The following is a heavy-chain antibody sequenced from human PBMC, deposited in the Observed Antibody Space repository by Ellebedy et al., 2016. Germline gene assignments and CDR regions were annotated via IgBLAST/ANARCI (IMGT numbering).Heavy chain of an antibody. J-gene: IGHJ4*02. CDR3: ARHPFITMIVVVMPVDY. D-gene: IGHD3-22*01. V-gene: IGHV4-39*01. CDR1: GGSISSSSYY. CDR2: IYYSGST. Sequence: SETLSLTXTVSGGSISSSSYYWGWIRQPPGKGLEWIGSIYYSGSTYYNPSLKSRVTISVDTSKNQFSLKLSSVTAADTAVYYCARHPFITMIVVVMPVDYWGQGTLVTVSS.